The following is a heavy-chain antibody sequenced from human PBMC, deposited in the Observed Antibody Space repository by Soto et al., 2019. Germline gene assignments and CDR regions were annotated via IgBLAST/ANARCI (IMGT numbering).Heavy chain of an antibody. V-gene: IGHV1-69*06. CDR2: LIPLFGTT. D-gene: IGHD7-27*01. Sequence: QVQLVQSGAEVKKPGSSVKVSCEASGGTFSGHAISWVRQAPGQGPEWMGGLIPLFGTTQHAQNFQDRCTITADKSASTAYMEVTSLRSEDTAIYYCARGPNWGYRFDSWGQGTLVTVSS. CDR1: GGTFSGHA. J-gene: IGHJ5*01. CDR3: ARGPNWGYRFDS.